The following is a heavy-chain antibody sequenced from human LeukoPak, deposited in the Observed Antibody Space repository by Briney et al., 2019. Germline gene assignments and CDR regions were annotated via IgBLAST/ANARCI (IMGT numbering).Heavy chain of an antibody. Sequence: GGSLRLSCAASGFTFSSYWMHWARQVPGKGLVWVSRITSEGSSTSYADSVKGRFTISRDNAKNTLYLQMNSLRAEDTAVYYCARGSSVVALDWGQGTLVTVSS. D-gene: IGHD2-15*01. CDR1: GFTFSSYW. CDR3: ARGSSVVALD. V-gene: IGHV3-74*01. CDR2: ITSEGSST. J-gene: IGHJ4*02.